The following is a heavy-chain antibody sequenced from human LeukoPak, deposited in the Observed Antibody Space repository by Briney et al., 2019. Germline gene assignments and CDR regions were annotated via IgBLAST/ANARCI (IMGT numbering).Heavy chain of an antibody. CDR1: GGSITSYY. V-gene: IGHV4-59*08. CDR3: ARHPSAMAIFDS. CDR2: IFSSGST. J-gene: IGHJ4*02. D-gene: IGHD5-18*01. Sequence: SETLSLTCSVSGGSITSYYWSWLRQPPGKGLEWIGYIFSSGSTNYSPSLKSRVTISVDTSNNQFSLQLNSLTAADTAVYYCARHPSAMAIFDSWGQGALVTVSS.